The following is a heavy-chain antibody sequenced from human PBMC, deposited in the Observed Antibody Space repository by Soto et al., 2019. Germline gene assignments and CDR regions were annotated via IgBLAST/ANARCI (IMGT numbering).Heavy chain of an antibody. Sequence: GGSLRLSCEASGINFSNDFMTWVRQAPGKGLEWVSGLSGSGDNTYYAESVKGRFTISRDNSKNTLYLQMRSLRAEDTAVYYFVQMTYYFDSSGIGERYYMETWGQGTQVTVSS. J-gene: IGHJ4*02. V-gene: IGHV3-23*01. CDR1: GINFSNDF. D-gene: IGHD3-22*01. CDR2: LSGSGDNT. CDR3: VQMTYYFDSSGIGERYYMET.